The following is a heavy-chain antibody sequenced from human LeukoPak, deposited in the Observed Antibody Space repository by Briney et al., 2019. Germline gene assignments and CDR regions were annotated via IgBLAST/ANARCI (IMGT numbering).Heavy chain of an antibody. CDR2: MNPNSGNT. V-gene: IGHV1-8*01. CDR1: GYTFTSYD. J-gene: IGHJ6*02. Sequence: ASVKVSCKASGYTFTSYDINWVRQATGQGLEWMGWMNPNSGNTGYAQKFQGRVTMTRNTSISTAYMELSSLRSEDTAVYYCARSHIVVVPAASWTHGMDVWGQGTTVTVSS. D-gene: IGHD2-2*01. CDR3: ARSHIVVVPAASWTHGMDV.